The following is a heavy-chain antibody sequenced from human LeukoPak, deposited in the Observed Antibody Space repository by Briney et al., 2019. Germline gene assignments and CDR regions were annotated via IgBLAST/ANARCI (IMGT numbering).Heavy chain of an antibody. D-gene: IGHD3-10*01. J-gene: IGHJ6*03. CDR1: GFTFSSYG. CDR2: IWYDGSNK. Sequence: GGSLRLSCAASGFTFSSYGMHWVRQAPGKGLEWVAVIWYDGSNKYYGDSVKGRFTISRDNSKNTLYLQMNSLRAEDTAVYYCARETWAGTYYYMDVWGKGTTVTVSS. CDR3: ARETWAGTYYYMDV. V-gene: IGHV3-33*01.